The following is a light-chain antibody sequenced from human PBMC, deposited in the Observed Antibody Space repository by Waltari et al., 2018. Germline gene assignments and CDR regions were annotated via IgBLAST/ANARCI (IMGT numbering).Light chain of an antibody. CDR3: CSSSAIVI. CDR2: EVS. Sequence: QSALTQPASVSGSPGPSITISCPGTTSDVGNYNLVSWYPQHPGKAPKLMIYEVSKRASVVTKRFSGCKSGETASLTISGLQAEDEADYYCCSSSAIVIFGGGTKLTVL. CDR1: TSDVGNYNL. J-gene: IGLJ2*01. V-gene: IGLV2-23*02.